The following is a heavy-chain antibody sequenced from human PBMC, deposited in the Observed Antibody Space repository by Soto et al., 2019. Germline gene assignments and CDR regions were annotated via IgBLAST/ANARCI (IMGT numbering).Heavy chain of an antibody. CDR2: ISSSSDYI. CDR1: GFTFTSYT. V-gene: IGHV3-21*06. D-gene: IGHD6-13*01. J-gene: IGHJ4*02. CDR3: ARARVYATGPLDF. Sequence: GSRRVSCAASGFTFTSYTMNWVRQAPGKGLEWVSSISSSSDYIYYADSMKGRVTISRDNAKNSLFLDMNSLTGEDTAVYYCARARVYATGPLDFWGQGTLVTVSS.